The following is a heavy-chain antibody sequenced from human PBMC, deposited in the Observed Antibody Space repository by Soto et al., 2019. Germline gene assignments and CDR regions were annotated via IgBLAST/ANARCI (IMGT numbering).Heavy chain of an antibody. CDR1: GFTFSSYE. CDR3: ARVVSGRYDFWSGYYSPQNWFEP. D-gene: IGHD3-3*01. CDR2: ISSSGSTI. J-gene: IGHJ5*02. V-gene: IGHV3-48*03. Sequence: EVQLVESGGGLVQPGGSLRLSCAASGFTFSSYEMNWVRQAPGKGLEWVSYISSSGSTIYYADSVKGRFTISRDNAKNSLYLQMNSLRAEDTAVYYCARVVSGRYDFWSGYYSPQNWFEPWGQGTLVTVSS.